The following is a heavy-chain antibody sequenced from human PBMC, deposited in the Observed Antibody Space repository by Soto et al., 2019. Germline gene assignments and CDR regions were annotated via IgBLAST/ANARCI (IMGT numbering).Heavy chain of an antibody. Sequence: PSETLSLTCTVSGGSISSGGYYWSWIRQHPGKGLEWIGYIYYSGSTYYNPSLKSRVTISVDTSKNQFSLKLSSVTAADTAVYYCARGSRVAVAGRYYGMDVWGQGTTVTVSS. D-gene: IGHD6-19*01. J-gene: IGHJ6*02. CDR2: IYYSGST. V-gene: IGHV4-31*03. CDR3: ARGSRVAVAGRYYGMDV. CDR1: GGSISSGGYY.